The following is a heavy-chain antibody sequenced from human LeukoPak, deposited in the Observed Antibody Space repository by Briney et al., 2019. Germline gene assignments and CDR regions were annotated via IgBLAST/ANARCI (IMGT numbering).Heavy chain of an antibody. V-gene: IGHV3-33*01. D-gene: IGHD3-16*01. J-gene: IGHJ4*02. CDR2: IWYDGSKQ. Sequence: PGGSLRLSCAAPGITFRSYGMHWVRQAPGKGLEWVALIWYDGSKQYYGDSVKGRFTISRDNSKNMLYLEMHSLRAEDTAIYYCASGTIPFTFGEIWSLDYWGQGTLVTVSS. CDR3: ASGTIPFTFGEIWSLDY. CDR1: GITFRSYG.